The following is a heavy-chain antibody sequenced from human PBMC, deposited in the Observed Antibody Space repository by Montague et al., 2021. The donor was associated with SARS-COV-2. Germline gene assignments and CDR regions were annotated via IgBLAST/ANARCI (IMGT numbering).Heavy chain of an antibody. CDR1: GGPISSYY. J-gene: IGHJ5*02. D-gene: IGHD1-20*01. CDR3: ARTEYNWNNWFDH. CDR2: MCNSGST. Sequence: SETLSLTCSVSGGPISSYYWSWGRQSPGKGLEWVGYMCNSGSTDYNPSLKIRITISVDMSKNQLSLQLNSVTAADSAVYYCARTEYNWNNWFDHWGQGTLVTVSS. V-gene: IGHV4-59*13.